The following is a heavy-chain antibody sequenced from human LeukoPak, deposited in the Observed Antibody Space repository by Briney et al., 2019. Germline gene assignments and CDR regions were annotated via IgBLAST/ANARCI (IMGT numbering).Heavy chain of an antibody. CDR3: ARRWFGVLVTYGMDV. CDR2: INPNSGGT. V-gene: IGHV1-2*02. J-gene: IGHJ6*02. Sequence: ASVKVSCKASGYTFTGYYMHWVRQAPGQGLEWMGWINPNSGGTNYAQKFQGRVTMTRDTSISTAYMELSRLRSDVTAVYYCARRWFGVLVTYGMDVWGQGTTVTVSS. D-gene: IGHD3-10*01. CDR1: GYTFTGYY.